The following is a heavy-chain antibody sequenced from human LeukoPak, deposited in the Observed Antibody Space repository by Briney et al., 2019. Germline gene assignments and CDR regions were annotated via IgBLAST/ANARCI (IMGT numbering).Heavy chain of an antibody. D-gene: IGHD3-22*01. Sequence: GASVKVSCKASGYTFTSYGISWVRQAPGQGLEWMGWINPNSGGTNYAQKFQGRVTMTRDTSISTAYMELSRLRSDDTAVYYCARRSSPWLLLPYYWGQGTLVTVSS. CDR2: INPNSGGT. CDR1: GYTFTSYG. V-gene: IGHV1-2*02. CDR3: ARRSSPWLLLPYY. J-gene: IGHJ4*02.